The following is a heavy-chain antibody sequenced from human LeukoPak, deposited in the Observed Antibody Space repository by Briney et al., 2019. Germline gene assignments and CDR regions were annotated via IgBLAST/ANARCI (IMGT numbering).Heavy chain of an antibody. Sequence: ESLKISCKGSGYSFTSYWIGWVRQMPGKGLEWMGIIYPGDSDTRYSPSFQGQVTISADKSISTAYLQWSSLKASDTAMYYCASDSGYSYGYDDAFDIWGQGTMVTVSS. CDR2: IYPGDSDT. CDR3: ASDSGYSYGYDDAFDI. V-gene: IGHV5-51*01. J-gene: IGHJ3*02. CDR1: GYSFTSYW. D-gene: IGHD5-18*01.